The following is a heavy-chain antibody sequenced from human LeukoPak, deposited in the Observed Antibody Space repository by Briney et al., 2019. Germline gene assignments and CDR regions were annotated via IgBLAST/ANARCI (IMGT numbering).Heavy chain of an antibody. D-gene: IGHD3-3*01. J-gene: IGHJ4*02. CDR2: ISGSGGST. CDR3: ARAVVLRFLEWSFDY. CDR1: GFTFSSYA. V-gene: IGHV3-23*01. Sequence: GGSLRLSCAASGFTFSSYAMSWVRQAPGKGLEWVSAISGSGGSTYYADSVKGRFTISRDNAKNSLYLQMNSLRAEDTAVYYCARAVVLRFLEWSFDYWGQGTLVTVSS.